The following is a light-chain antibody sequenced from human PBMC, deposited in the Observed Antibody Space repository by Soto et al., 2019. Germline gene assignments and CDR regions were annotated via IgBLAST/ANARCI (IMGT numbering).Light chain of an antibody. Sequence: EILMTQSTATLSVSPGERATLSCRASQSVSSNLAWYQQKVGQAPRLLIYGASIRATGIPARFSGSGSGTEFTLTISSLQSEDFAVYFCQQYNNWPPLTFGGGTKVEIK. CDR1: QSVSSN. CDR3: QQYNNWPPLT. CDR2: GAS. V-gene: IGKV3D-15*01. J-gene: IGKJ4*01.